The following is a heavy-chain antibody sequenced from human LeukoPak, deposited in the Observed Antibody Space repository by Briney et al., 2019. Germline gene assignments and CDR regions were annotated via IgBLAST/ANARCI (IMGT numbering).Heavy chain of an antibody. CDR2: INPNNGDT. D-gene: IGHD2-21*01. J-gene: IGHJ4*02. CDR1: GYTFTAQY. V-gene: IGHV1-2*02. CDR3: ASYPRSIPTPPFDY. Sequence: ASVKVSCKASGYTFTAQYMHRVRQAPGQGLEWMGWINPNNGDTKYAQSFLGRVTMTRDTSTTTAYMELSSLRSDDTAVYFCASYPRSIPTPPFDYWGQGILVTVSS.